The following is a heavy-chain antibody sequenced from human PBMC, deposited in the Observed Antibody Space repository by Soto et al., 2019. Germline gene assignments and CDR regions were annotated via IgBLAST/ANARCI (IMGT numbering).Heavy chain of an antibody. CDR1: GGSISSSTYY. D-gene: IGHD3-22*01. CDR2: IYYSGST. Sequence: PSETLSLTCTVSGGSISSSTYYWGWIRQPPGKGLEWIGNIYYSGSTDYNPSLKSRVTISVDTSKNRFSLKLNSVTAADTAVYYCARIGLEYYYDSSGSEGWFDPWGQGILVTVSS. J-gene: IGHJ5*02. V-gene: IGHV4-39*01. CDR3: ARIGLEYYYDSSGSEGWFDP.